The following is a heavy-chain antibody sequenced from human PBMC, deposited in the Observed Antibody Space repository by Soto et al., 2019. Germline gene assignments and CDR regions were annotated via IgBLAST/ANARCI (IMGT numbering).Heavy chain of an antibody. V-gene: IGHV3-23*01. D-gene: IGHD2-21*01. CDR2: ISASGSGT. J-gene: IGHJ3*02. CDR1: GFTFSSYA. Sequence: PGGSLRLSYVASGFTFSSYAMTWVRQAPGEGLEWVSTISASGSGTHYADSVKGRFAISRDNSKNTLYLQMNSLRAEDTAVYYCARERLWTDAFDIWGQGTMVTVSS. CDR3: ARERLWTDAFDI.